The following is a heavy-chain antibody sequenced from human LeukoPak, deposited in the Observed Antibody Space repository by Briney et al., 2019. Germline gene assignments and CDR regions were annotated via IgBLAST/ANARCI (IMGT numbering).Heavy chain of an antibody. CDR1: GGSISSSSYY. J-gene: IGHJ1*01. CDR2: IYYSGST. D-gene: IGHD6-13*01. CDR3: ARLLRGRSSSPTEYFQH. Sequence: SETLSLTCTVSGGSISSSSYYWGWIRQPPGKGLEWIGSIYYSGSTYYNPSLKSRVTISVDTSKNQFSLKLSSVTAADTAVYYCARLLRGRSSSPTEYFQHWGQGTLVTVSS. V-gene: IGHV4-39*07.